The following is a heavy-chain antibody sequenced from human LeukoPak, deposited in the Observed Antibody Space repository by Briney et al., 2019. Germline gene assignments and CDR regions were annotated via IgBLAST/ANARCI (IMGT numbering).Heavy chain of an antibody. CDR2: IIPFFGTA. V-gene: IGHV1-69*13. CDR1: GGTFSSYA. CDR3: ARHYDILTGPLRY. D-gene: IGHD3-9*01. Sequence: SVKVSCKASGGTFSSYAISWVRQAPGQGLEWMGGIIPFFGTANYAQKFQGRVTITADESTSTAYMELSSLRSEDTAVYYCARHYDILTGPLRYWGQGTLVTVSS. J-gene: IGHJ4*02.